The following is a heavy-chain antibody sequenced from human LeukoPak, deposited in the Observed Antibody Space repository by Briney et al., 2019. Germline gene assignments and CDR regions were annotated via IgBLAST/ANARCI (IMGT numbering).Heavy chain of an antibody. CDR2: ISYDGSNK. CDR1: GFTFSSYG. J-gene: IGHJ4*02. D-gene: IGHD1-26*01. CDR3: AKKKEGDFDY. V-gene: IGHV3-30*18. Sequence: GGSLRLSCAASGFTFSSYGMHWVRQAPGKGLEWVAVISYDGSNKYYADSVKGRFTISRDNSKNTLYLQMNSLRAEDTAVYYCAKKKEGDFDYWGQGTLVTVSS.